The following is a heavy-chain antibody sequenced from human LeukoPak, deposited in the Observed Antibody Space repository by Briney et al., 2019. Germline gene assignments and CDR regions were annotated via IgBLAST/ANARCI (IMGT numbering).Heavy chain of an antibody. J-gene: IGHJ4*02. Sequence: NAGGSLRLSCAASGFTFSSYSMNWVRQAPGKGLEWVSSISSSSSYIYYADSVKGRFTISRDNAKNSLYLQMNSLRAEDTAVYYCARAQFNYYDSSGYYYPLDYWGQGTLVTVSS. CDR3: ARAQFNYYDSSGYYYPLDY. V-gene: IGHV3-21*01. CDR1: GFTFSSYS. CDR2: ISSSSSYI. D-gene: IGHD3-22*01.